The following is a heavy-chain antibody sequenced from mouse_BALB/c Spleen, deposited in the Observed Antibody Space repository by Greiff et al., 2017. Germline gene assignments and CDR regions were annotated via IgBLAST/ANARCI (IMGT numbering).Heavy chain of an antibody. J-gene: IGHJ2*01. D-gene: IGHD1-1*01. CDR2: IDPSDSET. Sequence: QVQLQQPGAELVKPGASVKLSCKASGYTFTSYWMNWVKQRPGRGLEWIGRIDPSDSETHYNQKFKDKATLTVDKSSSTAYIQLSSLTSEDSAVYYCGGGATVLDYWGQGTTVTVSS. CDR3: GGGATVLDY. V-gene: IGHV1-69*02. CDR1: GYTFTSYW.